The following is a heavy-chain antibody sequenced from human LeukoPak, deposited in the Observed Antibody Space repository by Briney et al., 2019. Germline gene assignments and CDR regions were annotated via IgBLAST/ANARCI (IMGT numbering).Heavy chain of an antibody. CDR3: ARQIREQWLVYYYYYMDV. CDR2: INHSGST. J-gene: IGHJ6*03. CDR1: GGSFSGYY. D-gene: IGHD6-19*01. V-gene: IGHV4-34*01. Sequence: SETLSLTCAVYGGSFSGYYWSWVRQPPEKGLEWIGEINHSGSTNYNPSLKSRVTISVDTSKNQFSLKLSSVTAADTAVYYCARQIREQWLVYYYYYMDVWGKGTTVTISS.